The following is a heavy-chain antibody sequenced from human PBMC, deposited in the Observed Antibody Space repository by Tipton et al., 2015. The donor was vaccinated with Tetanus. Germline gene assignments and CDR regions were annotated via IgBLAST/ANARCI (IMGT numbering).Heavy chain of an antibody. Sequence: TLSLTCSVSGGSISGYFWTWIRQPPGKGLECIGYVYYTGSTNHNPPFESRVTMSVDTSKNQISLKLRSVTAADTAVYYCARYHCTGTTFQHLDHWGQGTLVTVSS. CDR1: GGSISGYF. CDR3: ARYHCTGTTFQHLDH. CDR2: VYYTGST. V-gene: IGHV4-59*01. J-gene: IGHJ4*03. D-gene: IGHD2/OR15-2a*01.